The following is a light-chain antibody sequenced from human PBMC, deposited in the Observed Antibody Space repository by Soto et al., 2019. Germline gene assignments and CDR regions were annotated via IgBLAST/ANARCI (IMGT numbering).Light chain of an antibody. V-gene: IGKV3-11*01. J-gene: IGKJ1*01. CDR1: QTVSITY. CDR3: QHRMNWPLT. CDR2: DAS. Sequence: EVVLTQSPGTLSLSPGESATLSCRASQTVSITYLTWYQQKPGQAPRLLIYDASNRATGIPARFSGSGSETDFTLTISSLEPEDFAVYYCQHRMNWPLTFGQGTKVDIK.